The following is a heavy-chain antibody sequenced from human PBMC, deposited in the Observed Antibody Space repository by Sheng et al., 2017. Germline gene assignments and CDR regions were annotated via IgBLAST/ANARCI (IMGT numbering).Heavy chain of an antibody. J-gene: IGHJ6*02. D-gene: IGHD5-18*01. CDR1: GFTFSDYY. CDR3: ARAVGEDAEMATAEEVSYYYGMDV. V-gene: IGHV3-72*01. Sequence: EVQLVESGGGLVQPGGSLRLSCAASGFTFSDYYMDWVRQAPGKGLEWVGHTTNKANSYTXQYAASVKGRFTISRDDSKNSLYLQMNNLKTEDTAVYYCARAVGEDAEMATAEEVSYYYGMDVWDQGP. CDR2: TTNKANSYTX.